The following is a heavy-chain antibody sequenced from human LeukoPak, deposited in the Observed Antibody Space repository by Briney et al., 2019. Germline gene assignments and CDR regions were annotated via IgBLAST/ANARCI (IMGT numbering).Heavy chain of an antibody. CDR1: GGSISSGDYS. J-gene: IGHJ5*02. Sequence: SETLSLTCTVSGGSISSGDYSWSWIRQPPGKGLEWIGYIYYSGSTYYNPSLKSRVTISVDTSKNQFSLKLSSVTAADTAVYYCARGSLVSGGSAKNWFDPWGQGTLVTVSS. CDR3: ARGSLVSGGSAKNWFDP. V-gene: IGHV4-30-4*01. CDR2: IYYSGST. D-gene: IGHD2-15*01.